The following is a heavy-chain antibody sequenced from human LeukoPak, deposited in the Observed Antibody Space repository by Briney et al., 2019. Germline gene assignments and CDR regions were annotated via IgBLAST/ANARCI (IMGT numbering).Heavy chain of an antibody. Sequence: KPSETLPLTCTVSGGSISSYYWNWIRQPPGKGLEWIGYVYSSGSTNYNPSLKSRVTISVDTSKNQFSLKLNSVTAADTAVYYCARRMSHLYNFEYWGQGTLVTVSS. V-gene: IGHV4-59*08. J-gene: IGHJ4*02. D-gene: IGHD5-24*01. CDR2: VYSSGST. CDR3: ARRMSHLYNFEY. CDR1: GGSISSYY.